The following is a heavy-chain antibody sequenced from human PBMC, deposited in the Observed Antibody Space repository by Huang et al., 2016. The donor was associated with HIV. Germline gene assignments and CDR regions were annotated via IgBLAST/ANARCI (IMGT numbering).Heavy chain of an antibody. D-gene: IGHD3-10*01. CDR1: GFPVTTNY. Sequence: VQLVEYGGALVQPGGSLRLSCSASGFPVTTNYMNWVGRAPGKGLEWVSTSDRGDKTSHADSVKGRFTVSRDNSKNTMYLQMNSLRVEDTATYYCAREMMVRGVSVPITDGYFYYGMDVWGHGTTVSVSS. J-gene: IGHJ6*02. V-gene: IGHV3-53*01. CDR3: AREMMVRGVSVPITDGYFYYGMDV. CDR2: SDRGDKT.